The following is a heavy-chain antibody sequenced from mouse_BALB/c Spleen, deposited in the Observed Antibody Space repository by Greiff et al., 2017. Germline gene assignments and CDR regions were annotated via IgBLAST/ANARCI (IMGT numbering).Heavy chain of an antibody. CDR3: AREGGITTVVVDY. V-gene: IGHV5-6-3*01. J-gene: IGHJ2*01. CDR2: INSNGGST. CDR1: GFTFSSYG. Sequence: EVKVVESGGGLVQPGGSLKLSCAASGFTFSSYGMSWVRQTPDKRLELVATINSNGGSTYYPDSVKGRFTISRDNAKNTLYLQMSSLKSEDTAMYYCAREGGITTVVVDYWGQGTTLTVSS. D-gene: IGHD1-1*01.